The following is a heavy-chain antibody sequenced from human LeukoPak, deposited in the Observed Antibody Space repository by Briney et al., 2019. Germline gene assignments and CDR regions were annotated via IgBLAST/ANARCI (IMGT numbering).Heavy chain of an antibody. CDR2: ISSSSSYT. CDR3: ARDRDSSRTFDI. V-gene: IGHV3-11*06. CDR1: GFTFSYYY. J-gene: IGHJ3*02. Sequence: GGSLILSCAASGFTFSYYYMSWIRQAPGKGLEWVSYISSSSSYTNYADPVKGRFTISRDNAKNSLYLQMNSLRAEDTAVYYYARDRDSSRTFDIWGQGTMVTVSS. D-gene: IGHD6-13*01.